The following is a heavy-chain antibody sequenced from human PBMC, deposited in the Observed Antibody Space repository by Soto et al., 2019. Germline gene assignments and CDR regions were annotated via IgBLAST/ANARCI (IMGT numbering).Heavy chain of an antibody. CDR2: INHSGST. J-gene: IGHJ3*02. CDR1: GGSFSGYY. CDR3: SRWFLLWFGEGDAFDI. Sequence: PETLSLTCAVYGGSFSGYYWSWIRQPPGKGLEWIGEINHSGSTNYNPSLKSRVTISVDTSKNQFSLKLSSVTAADTAVYYFSRWFLLWFGEGDAFDICGQGTIVT. V-gene: IGHV4-34*01. D-gene: IGHD3-10*01.